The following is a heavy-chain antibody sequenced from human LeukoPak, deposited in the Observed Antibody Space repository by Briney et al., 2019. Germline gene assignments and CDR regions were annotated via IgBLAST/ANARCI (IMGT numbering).Heavy chain of an antibody. CDR2: INPNSGDT. D-gene: IGHD3-3*01. J-gene: IGHJ5*02. CDR1: GYTFSDYY. Sequence: ASVKVSCKTSGYTFSDYYIHWIRQAPGQGLEWVGWINPNSGDTDYAQKLQGRVTMTTDTSTSTAYMELRSLRSDDTAVYYCARVTYYDFWSGYHGWFDPWGQGTLVTVSS. CDR3: ARVTYYDFWSGYHGWFDP. V-gene: IGHV1-2*02.